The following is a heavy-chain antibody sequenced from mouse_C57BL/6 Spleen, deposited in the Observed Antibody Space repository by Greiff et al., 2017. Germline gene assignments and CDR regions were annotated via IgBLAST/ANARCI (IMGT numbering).Heavy chain of an antibody. J-gene: IGHJ3*01. V-gene: IGHV5-17*01. CDR1: GFTFSDYG. CDR2: ISSGGSTI. CDR3: GRIQFAY. Sequence: EVKVEESGGGLVKPGGSLKLSCAASGFTFSDYGMHWVRQAPEQGLEWVAYISSGGSTIYYADTVKGRFTITRDNAKNTLFLQMTSLGSEDTDMSYCGRIQFAYWGQGTLVTVSA.